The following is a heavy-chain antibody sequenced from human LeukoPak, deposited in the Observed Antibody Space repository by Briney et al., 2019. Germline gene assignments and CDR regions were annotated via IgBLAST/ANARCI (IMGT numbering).Heavy chain of an antibody. CDR2: INHSGST. Sequence: SETLSLTCAVYGGSFSGYYWSWIRQPPGKGLEWIGEINHSGSTNYNPSLRSRVTISVGTSKNQFSLKLSSVTAADTAVYYCARGNLGYTVRGSPVGYYMDVWGKGTTVTVSS. D-gene: IGHD3-10*01. CDR3: ARGNLGYTVRGSPVGYYMDV. CDR1: GGSFSGYY. V-gene: IGHV4-34*01. J-gene: IGHJ6*03.